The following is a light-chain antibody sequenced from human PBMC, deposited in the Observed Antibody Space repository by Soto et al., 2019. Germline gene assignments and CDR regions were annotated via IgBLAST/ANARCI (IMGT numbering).Light chain of an antibody. Sequence: EIVLTQSPGTLSSSPGERATLSCRASESVSSNYLAWYQQRPGQAPRLLIYAASNRARGIPDRFGGSGXGXXXXXXXXXXXXXDFAXXXXXQYGSAPWTFGQGTKV. CDR1: ESVSSNY. J-gene: IGKJ1*01. CDR2: AAS. CDR3: XQYGSAPWT. V-gene: IGKV3-20*01.